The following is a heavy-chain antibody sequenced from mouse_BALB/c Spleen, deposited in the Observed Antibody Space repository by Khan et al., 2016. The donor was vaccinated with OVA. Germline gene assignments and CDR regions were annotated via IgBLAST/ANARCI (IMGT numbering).Heavy chain of an antibody. V-gene: IGHV5-4*02. D-gene: IGHD4-1*01. CDR1: GFTFSDYY. Sequence: EVELVESGGGLVKPGGSLKLSCAASGFTFSDYYMYWVRQTPEKRLEWVATISDGGSYTYYPDSVKGRFTISRDNAKNTLYLQMSSLKSEDTAMYYCSSHLTGSFAYWGQGTLVTVSA. J-gene: IGHJ3*01. CDR2: ISDGGSYT. CDR3: SSHLTGSFAY.